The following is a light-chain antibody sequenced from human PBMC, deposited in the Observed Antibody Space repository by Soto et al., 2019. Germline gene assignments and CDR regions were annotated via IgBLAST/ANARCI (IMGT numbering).Light chain of an antibody. J-gene: IGLJ2*01. CDR1: SSDVGSYNL. CDR3: CSYAGSSNVV. CDR2: EGS. Sequence: SVLTQPASVSGSPGQSITISCTGTSSDVGSYNLVSWYQQHPGKAPKLMIYEGSKRPSGVSNRFSGSKSGNTASLTISGLQAEDEADYYCCSYAGSSNVVFGGGTKLTVL. V-gene: IGLV2-23*01.